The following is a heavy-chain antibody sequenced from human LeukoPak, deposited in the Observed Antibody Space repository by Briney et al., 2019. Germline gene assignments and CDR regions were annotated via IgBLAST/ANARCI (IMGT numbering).Heavy chain of an antibody. Sequence: GGSLRLSCAASGFTLSNAWMSWVRQAPGKGLEWVGRIKSKTDGGTTDYAAPVKGRFTISRDDSKNTLYLQINSLKTEDTAVYYCTTTSVAGTMGYWGQGTLVTVSS. CDR1: GFTLSNAW. D-gene: IGHD6-19*01. V-gene: IGHV3-15*01. CDR2: IKSKTDGGTT. CDR3: TTTSVAGTMGY. J-gene: IGHJ4*02.